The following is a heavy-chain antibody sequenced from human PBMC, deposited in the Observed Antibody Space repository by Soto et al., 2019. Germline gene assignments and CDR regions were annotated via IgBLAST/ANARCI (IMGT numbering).Heavy chain of an antibody. V-gene: IGHV3-73*01. CDR2: IRSKANSYAT. Sequence: SLRLSCAASGFTFSGSAMHWVRQASGKGLEWVGRIRSKANSYATAYAASVKGRFTISRDDSKNTAYLQMNSLKTEDTAVYYCTRMEGYYDSSGYYRYYYGMDVWGQGTTVTVSS. J-gene: IGHJ6*02. CDR3: TRMEGYYDSSGYYRYYYGMDV. CDR1: GFTFSGSA. D-gene: IGHD3-22*01.